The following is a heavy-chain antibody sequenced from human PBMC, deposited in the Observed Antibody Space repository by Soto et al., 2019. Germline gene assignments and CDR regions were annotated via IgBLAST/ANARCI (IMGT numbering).Heavy chain of an antibody. Sequence: SLRLSCAASGFTVSSNYMSWVRQAPGKGLEWVSVIYSGGSTYYADSVKGRFTISRDNSKNTLYLQMNSLRAEDTAVYYCARSSVSVNYYGMDVWGQGTTVTVSS. CDR1: GFTVSSNY. CDR3: ARSSVSVNYYGMDV. D-gene: IGHD6-6*01. CDR2: IYSGGST. J-gene: IGHJ6*02. V-gene: IGHV3-53*01.